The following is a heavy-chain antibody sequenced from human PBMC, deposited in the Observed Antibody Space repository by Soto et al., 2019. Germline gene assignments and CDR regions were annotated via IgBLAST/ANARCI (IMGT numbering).Heavy chain of an antibody. CDR2: IIPIFGTA. Sequence: ASVKVSCKASGGTFSSYAISWVRQAPGQGLEWMGGIIPIFGTANYAQKFQGRVTITADESTSTAYMELSSLRSEDTAVYYCARTVVVAATPRGYYYYGMDVWGQGTTVTVS. D-gene: IGHD2-15*01. V-gene: IGHV1-69*13. CDR3: ARTVVVAATPRGYYYYGMDV. J-gene: IGHJ6*02. CDR1: GGTFSSYA.